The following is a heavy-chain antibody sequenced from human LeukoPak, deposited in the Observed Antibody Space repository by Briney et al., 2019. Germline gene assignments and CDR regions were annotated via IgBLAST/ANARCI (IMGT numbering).Heavy chain of an antibody. J-gene: IGHJ3*02. Sequence: PGGSLRLSCAASGFTFSSYIMDWVPQAPGKRLEWVSSISSSSSYIYYADSVKGRFTISRYNAKNSLYLQMNSLRAEDTAVYYCARSRYYDILTGGDAFDIWVEGTMVTVSS. CDR2: ISSSSSYI. V-gene: IGHV3-21*01. D-gene: IGHD3-9*01. CDR3: ARSRYYDILTGGDAFDI. CDR1: GFTFSSYI.